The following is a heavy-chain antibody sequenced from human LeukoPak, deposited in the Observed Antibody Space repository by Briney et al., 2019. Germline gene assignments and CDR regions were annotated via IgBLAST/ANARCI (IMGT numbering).Heavy chain of an antibody. CDR1: GFTFSGYW. CDR3: ARDQQWLVYHWFDP. V-gene: IGHV3-74*01. J-gene: IGHJ5*02. D-gene: IGHD6-19*01. Sequence: GGSLRLSCAASGFTFSGYWMHWVRHAPGKGLVWVSRINSDGSSTSYADSVKGRFTISRDNAKNTLYLQMNSLRAEDTAVYYCARDQQWLVYHWFDPWGQGTLVTVSS. CDR2: INSDGSST.